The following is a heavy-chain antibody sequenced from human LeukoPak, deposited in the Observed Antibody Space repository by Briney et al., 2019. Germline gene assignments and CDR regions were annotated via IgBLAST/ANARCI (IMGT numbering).Heavy chain of an antibody. D-gene: IGHD1-14*01. Sequence: GRSLRLSCAASGFTFSSYGMHWVRQAPGKGLEWVAVIWYDGSNKYYADSVKGRFTISRDNSKNTLYLQMNSLRAEDTAVYYCVKSGATTISKGWFDPWGQGTLVTVSS. V-gene: IGHV3-33*06. CDR1: GFTFSSYG. CDR2: IWYDGSNK. J-gene: IGHJ5*02. CDR3: VKSGATTISKGWFDP.